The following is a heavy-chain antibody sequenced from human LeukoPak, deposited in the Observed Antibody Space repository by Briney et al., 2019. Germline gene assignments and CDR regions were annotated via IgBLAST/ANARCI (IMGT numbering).Heavy chain of an antibody. J-gene: IGHJ3*02. CDR3: ARGAEWFGQWAFDI. CDR1: GGSISSSSYY. V-gene: IGHV4-39*07. Sequence: SSETLSLTCTVSGGSISSSSYYWGWIRQPPGKGLEWIGTIYYSGSTYYNPSLTSRVTISLDTSKNQFSLKSSFVTAADTAVYYCARGAEWFGQWAFDIWGQGTMVTVSS. CDR2: IYYSGST. D-gene: IGHD3-10*01.